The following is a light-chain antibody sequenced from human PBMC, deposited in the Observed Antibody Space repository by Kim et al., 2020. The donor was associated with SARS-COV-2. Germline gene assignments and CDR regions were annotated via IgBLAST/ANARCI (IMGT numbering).Light chain of an antibody. J-gene: IGKJ2*01. Sequence: SASVGDPVSIACRASLGISNYLAWFRQKPGKAPESLIYEASTLQSGVPSRFQGSGSGTEFTLTINSLQPDDFATYYCHQYDSYPPTFGQGTKLEI. CDR3: HQYDSYPPT. V-gene: IGKV1-16*01. CDR2: EAS. CDR1: LGISNY.